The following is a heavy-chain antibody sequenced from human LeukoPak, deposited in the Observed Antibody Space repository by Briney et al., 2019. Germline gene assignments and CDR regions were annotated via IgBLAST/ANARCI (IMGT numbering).Heavy chain of an antibody. J-gene: IGHJ4*02. CDR3: ARQNPSGSYGYYFDY. CDR1: GGSIRSYH. CDR2: IYYSGST. V-gene: IGHV4-59*08. D-gene: IGHD1-26*01. Sequence: SETLSLTCTVSGGSIRSYHWSWIRQPPGKGLEWIGYIYYSGSTNYNPSLKSRVTISVDTSKNQFSLKLSSVTAADTAVYYCARQNPSGSYGYYFDYWGQGTLVTVSS.